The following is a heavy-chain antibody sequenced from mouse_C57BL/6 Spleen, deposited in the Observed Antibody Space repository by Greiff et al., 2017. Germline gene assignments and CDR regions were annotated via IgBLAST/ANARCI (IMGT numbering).Heavy chain of an antibody. J-gene: IGHJ4*01. CDR2: IWRGGST. Sequence: VQVVESGPGLVQPSQSLSITCTVSGFSLTSYGVHWVRQSPGKGLEWLGVIWRGGSTDYNAAFMSRLSITKDNSKSQVFFKMNSLQADDTAIYYCAKNDYDSYYAMDYWGQGTSVTVSS. CDR1: GFSLTSYG. V-gene: IGHV2-5*01. D-gene: IGHD2-4*01. CDR3: AKNDYDSYYAMDY.